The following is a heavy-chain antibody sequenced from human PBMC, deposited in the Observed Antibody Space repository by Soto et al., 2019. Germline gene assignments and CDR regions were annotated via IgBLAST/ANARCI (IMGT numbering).Heavy chain of an antibody. CDR3: VSRLGYGYAMDV. D-gene: IGHD5-12*01. CDR1: CDSISSGGYY. V-gene: IGHV4-39*01. Sequence: PSETLSLTCTVSCDSISSGGYYLGWIRPPPGKGLEWIGRIYYNGNTYYNPSLKSRVTISRDTSRNQFSLRLSSVTAADTAFYYCVSRLGYGYAMDVWGQGTTVPVSS. CDR2: IYYNGNT. J-gene: IGHJ6*02.